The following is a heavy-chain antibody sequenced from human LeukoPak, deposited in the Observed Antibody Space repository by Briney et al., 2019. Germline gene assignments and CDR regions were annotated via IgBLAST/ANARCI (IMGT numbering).Heavy chain of an antibody. CDR1: GGSFSGYY. V-gene: IGHV4-34*01. J-gene: IGHJ5*02. D-gene: IGHD3-22*01. Sequence: SETLSLTCAVYGGSFSGYYWSWIRQPPGKGLEWIGEINHSGSTNYNPSLKSRVTISVDTSKNQFSLKLSSVTAADTAVYYCAREAEYYYDSSGYYYNWFDPWGQGTLVTVSS. CDR3: AREAEYYYDSSGYYYNWFDP. CDR2: INHSGST.